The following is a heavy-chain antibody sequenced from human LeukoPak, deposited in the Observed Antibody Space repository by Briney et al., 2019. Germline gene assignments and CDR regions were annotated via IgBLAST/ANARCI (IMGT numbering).Heavy chain of an antibody. J-gene: IGHJ4*02. CDR3: ARLDGYNQIDY. V-gene: IGHV4-31*03. Sequence: LSLTCTVSGGSISSGGYYWSWIRQHPGKGLEWIGYIYYSGSTYYNPSLKSRVTISVDTSKNQFSLKLSSVTAADTAVYYCARLDGYNQIDYWGQGTLVTVSS. D-gene: IGHD5-24*01. CDR2: IYYSGST. CDR1: GGSISSGGYY.